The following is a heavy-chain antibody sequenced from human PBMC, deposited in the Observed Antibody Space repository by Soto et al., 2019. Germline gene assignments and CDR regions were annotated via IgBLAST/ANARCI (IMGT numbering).Heavy chain of an antibody. V-gene: IGHV1-24*01. CDR3: ATRYYYDSSVDAFDI. Sequence: ASVKVSCKVSGYTLTELSMHWLRQAPGKGLEWMGGFDPEDGETIYAQKFQGRVTMTEDTSTDTAYMELSSLRSEDTAVYYCATRYYYDSSVDAFDIWGQGTMVTVSS. J-gene: IGHJ3*02. D-gene: IGHD3-22*01. CDR2: FDPEDGET. CDR1: GYTLTELS.